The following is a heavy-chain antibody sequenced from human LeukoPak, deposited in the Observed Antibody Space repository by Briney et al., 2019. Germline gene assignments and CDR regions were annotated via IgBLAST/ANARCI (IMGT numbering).Heavy chain of an antibody. CDR2: IYYSGST. Sequence: KSSETLSLTCTVSGGSISSYYWSGIRQPPGKGLEWIGYIYYSGSTNYNPSLKSRVTISVDTSKNQFSLKLSSVTAADTAVYYCARHSSRALTVVVPAAPQGFDYWGQGTLVTVSS. D-gene: IGHD2-2*01. CDR1: GGSISSYY. J-gene: IGHJ4*02. CDR3: ARHSSRALTVVVPAAPQGFDY. V-gene: IGHV4-59*08.